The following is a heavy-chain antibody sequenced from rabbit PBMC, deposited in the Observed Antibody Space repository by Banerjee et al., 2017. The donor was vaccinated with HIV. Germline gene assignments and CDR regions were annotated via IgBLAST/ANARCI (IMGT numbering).Heavy chain of an antibody. J-gene: IGHJ2*01. CDR3: ARSSTSVYGAFDP. Sequence: QSLEESGGGLVKPGASLTLTCTASGFSFSSNYYMCWVRQAPGKGLEWIACIYTGSDNAGYASWAKGRFTISKTSSTTVTLQMTSLTAADTATYFCARSSTSVYGAFDPRGPGTLVTVS. CDR2: IYTGSDNA. D-gene: IGHD1-1*01. V-gene: IGHV1S40*01. CDR1: GFSFSSNYY.